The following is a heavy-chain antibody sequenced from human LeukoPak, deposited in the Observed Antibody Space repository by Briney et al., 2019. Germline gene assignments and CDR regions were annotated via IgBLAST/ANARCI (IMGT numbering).Heavy chain of an antibody. CDR2: ISYDGSNK. J-gene: IGHJ4*02. D-gene: IGHD1-26*01. CDR3: AKEEQVGAFDY. CDR1: GFTFSSYG. Sequence: PGGSLRLSCAAYGFTFSSYGMHWVRQAPGKGLEWVAVISYDGSNKYYADSVKGRFTISRDNSKNTLYLQMNSLRAEDTAVYYCAKEEQVGAFDYWGQGTLVTVSS. V-gene: IGHV3-30*18.